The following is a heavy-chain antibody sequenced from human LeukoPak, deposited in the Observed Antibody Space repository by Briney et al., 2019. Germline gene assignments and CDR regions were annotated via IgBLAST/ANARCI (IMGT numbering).Heavy chain of an antibody. CDR1: GFTFSRYW. V-gene: IGHV3-74*01. Sequence: PGGSLRLSCVASGFTFSRYWMHWVRQAPGKGLVWVSRIDTDGSNTIYADSVKGRFTISRDNAKNTLYLQMNSLRVEDTAVYYCAREPYYSHSTVYPLTPSIYWGQGTLVSVSS. CDR3: AREPYYSHSTVYPLTPSIY. CDR2: IDTDGSNT. D-gene: IGHD3-22*01. J-gene: IGHJ4*02.